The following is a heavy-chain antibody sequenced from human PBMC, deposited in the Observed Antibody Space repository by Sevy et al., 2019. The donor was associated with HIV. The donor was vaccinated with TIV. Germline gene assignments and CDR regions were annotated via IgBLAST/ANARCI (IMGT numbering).Heavy chain of an antibody. CDR2: INPLTGAT. J-gene: IGHJ4*02. CDR1: GYTFTDYY. CDR3: AANDH. Sequence: ASVKVSCKTSGYTFTDYYLHWSRQAPGQGLEWMGRINPLTGATNFVQSFQGRVAVTRDTSISTADMELSGLRSDDTAVYYCAANDHWGQGTLVTVSS. V-gene: IGHV1-2*06.